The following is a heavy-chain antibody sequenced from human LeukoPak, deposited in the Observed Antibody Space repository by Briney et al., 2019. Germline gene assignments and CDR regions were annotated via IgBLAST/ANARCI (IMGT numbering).Heavy chain of an antibody. CDR1: GGTFSSYA. D-gene: IGHD6-13*01. CDR3: AKEIRYSSISDY. CDR2: IIPILGIA. J-gene: IGHJ4*02. V-gene: IGHV1-69*04. Sequence: ASVKVSCKASGGTFSSYAISWVRQAPGQGLEWMGRIIPILGIANYAQKFQGRVTITADKSTSTAYMELSSLRSEDTAVYYCAKEIRYSSISDYWGQGTLVTVSS.